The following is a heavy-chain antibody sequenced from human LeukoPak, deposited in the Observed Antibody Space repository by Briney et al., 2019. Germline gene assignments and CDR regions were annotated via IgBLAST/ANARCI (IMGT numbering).Heavy chain of an antibody. J-gene: IGHJ4*02. CDR1: GGSISSGGYY. CDR3: ARQAYSSGWYVEYYFDY. D-gene: IGHD6-19*01. CDR2: IYYSGST. Sequence: SQTLSLTCTVSGGSISSGGYYWNWIRQPPGKGLEWTGSIYYSGSTYYNPSLKSRVTISVDTSKNQFSLKLSSVTAADTAVYYCARQAYSSGWYVEYYFDYWGQGTLVTVSS. V-gene: IGHV4-39*01.